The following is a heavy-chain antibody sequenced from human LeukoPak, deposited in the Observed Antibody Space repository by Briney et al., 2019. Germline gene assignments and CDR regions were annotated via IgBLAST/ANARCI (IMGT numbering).Heavy chain of an antibody. D-gene: IGHD6-19*01. CDR3: AKGEAVAGPLADMDV. CDR1: GFTFSSYG. CDR2: IRYDGSNK. V-gene: IGHV3-30*02. J-gene: IGHJ6*03. Sequence: GGSLRLSCAASGFTFSSYGMHWVRQAPGKGLEWVAFIRYDGSNKYYADSVKGRFTISRDNSKNTLYLQMNSLRAEDTAVYYCAKGEAVAGPLADMDVWGKGTTVTVSS.